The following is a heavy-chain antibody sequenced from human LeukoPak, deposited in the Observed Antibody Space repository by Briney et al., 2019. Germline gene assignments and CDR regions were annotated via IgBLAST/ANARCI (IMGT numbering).Heavy chain of an antibody. Sequence: GGSLRLSCEASGFTFSRYWMHWVRHAPGKGLVWVSRVNNDGSGTNYADSVKGRFIISRDNDKNTLYLQMSSLRAEDTAVYYCAREGDVVDTIGSFDYWGQGTLVTVSS. J-gene: IGHJ4*02. CDR1: GFTFSRYW. V-gene: IGHV3-74*01. D-gene: IGHD5-12*01. CDR2: VNNDGSGT. CDR3: AREGDVVDTIGSFDY.